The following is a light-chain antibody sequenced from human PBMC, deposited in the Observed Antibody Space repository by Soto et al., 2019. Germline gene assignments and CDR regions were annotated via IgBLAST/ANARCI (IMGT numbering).Light chain of an antibody. Sequence: DIQMTQSPSSLSASVGDRVTITCQASQDISNYLNWYQQKPGKAPKVLIYDASTLEAGVPSRFSGSGSGTDFALTIRSLQPEDFATYYCQQYDTLPLYTFGQGTKLEIK. J-gene: IGKJ2*01. CDR3: QQYDTLPLYT. V-gene: IGKV1-33*01. CDR1: QDISNY. CDR2: DAS.